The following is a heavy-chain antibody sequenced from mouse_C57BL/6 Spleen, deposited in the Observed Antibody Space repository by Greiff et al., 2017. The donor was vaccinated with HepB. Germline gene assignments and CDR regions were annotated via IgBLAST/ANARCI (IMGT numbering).Heavy chain of an antibody. J-gene: IGHJ4*01. Sequence: VQLQQPGAELVKPGASVKMSCKASGYTFTSYWITWVKQRPGQGLEWIGDIYPGSGSTNYNEKFKSKATLTVDTSSSTAYMQLSSLTSEDSAVYYCARGAVYYGNYDYYAMDYWGQGTSVTVSS. CDR3: ARGAVYYGNYDYYAMDY. CDR1: GYTFTSYW. V-gene: IGHV1-55*01. CDR2: IYPGSGST. D-gene: IGHD2-1*01.